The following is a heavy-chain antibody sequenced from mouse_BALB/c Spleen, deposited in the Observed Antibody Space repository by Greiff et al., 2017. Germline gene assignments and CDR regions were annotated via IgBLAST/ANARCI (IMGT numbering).Heavy chain of an antibody. J-gene: IGHJ4*01. D-gene: IGHD1-1*01. CDR1: GFTFSSYG. Sequence: EVQVVESGGGLVQPGGSLKLSCAASGFTFSSYGMSWVRQTPDKRLELVATINSNGGSTYYPDSVKGRFTISRDNAKNTLYLQMSSLKSEDTAMYYCARDDYGYARDDGGQGTSVTVSS. CDR3: ARDDYGYARDD. CDR2: INSNGGST. V-gene: IGHV5-6-3*01.